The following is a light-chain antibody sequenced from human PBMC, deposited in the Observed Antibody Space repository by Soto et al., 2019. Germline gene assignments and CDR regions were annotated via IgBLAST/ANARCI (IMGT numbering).Light chain of an antibody. CDR2: DVS. J-gene: IGKJ5*01. V-gene: IGKV3-15*01. CDR1: QGVTTT. Sequence: EIVMTQSPDTLSVSPGERATLTCRAGQGVTTTFAWYQQKSGQSPRLFIYDVSIRATGVPARFSGSGSGTEFTLTISSLQSEDFAVYYCQQYNNWPPITFGQGTRLEIK. CDR3: QQYNNWPPIT.